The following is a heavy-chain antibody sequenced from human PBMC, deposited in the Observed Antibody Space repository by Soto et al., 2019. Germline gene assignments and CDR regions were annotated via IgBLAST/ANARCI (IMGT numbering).Heavy chain of an antibody. J-gene: IGHJ4*02. CDR3: ATAISSPFSNFDY. CDR1: GFTFSTYW. V-gene: IGHV3-7*01. D-gene: IGHD2-2*01. Sequence: EVQLVQSGGDLVQPGGSLRLSCVASGFTFSTYWMTWVRQAPGMGLEWVAGIKEDASEELYVDSVKGRFSVSRDNAKNSLYLQLNSLSAEDTAVYYYATAISSPFSNFDYWGQGSLVTVSS. CDR2: IKEDASEE.